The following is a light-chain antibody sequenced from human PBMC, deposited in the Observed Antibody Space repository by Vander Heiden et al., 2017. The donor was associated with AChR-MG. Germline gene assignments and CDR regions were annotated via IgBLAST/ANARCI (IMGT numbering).Light chain of an antibody. Sequence: QSVLTQPPSASGTPGQRVTISCSGGGSNVGVNSVSWYQQLPGAAPRLLIHRTDQRPSGVPDRFSGSKSGSSASLAISGLRPDDEADFYCAAWDDHLRGVVFGGGTKPTVL. V-gene: IGLV1-47*01. J-gene: IGLJ2*01. CDR2: RTD. CDR3: AAWDDHLRGVV. CDR1: GSNVGVNS.